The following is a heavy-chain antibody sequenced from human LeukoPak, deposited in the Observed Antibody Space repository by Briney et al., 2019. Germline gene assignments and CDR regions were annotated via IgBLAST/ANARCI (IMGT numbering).Heavy chain of an antibody. Sequence: GGSLRLSCAASGFTFSSYEMNWVRQAPGKGLEWVSYISSSSGNIYYADSAKGRFTISRDNAKTSLYLQMNSLRAEDTALYYCARDRGGIGYYMDVWGKGTTVTVSS. V-gene: IGHV3-48*01. CDR1: GFTFSSYE. D-gene: IGHD3-16*02. J-gene: IGHJ6*03. CDR2: ISSSSGNI. CDR3: ARDRGGIGYYMDV.